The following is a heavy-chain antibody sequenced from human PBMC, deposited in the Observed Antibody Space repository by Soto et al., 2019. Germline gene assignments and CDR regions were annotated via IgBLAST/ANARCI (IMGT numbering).Heavy chain of an antibody. Sequence: QVQLVQSGAEVKKPGASVKVSCKASGYTFTSYDFNWVRQATGQGLEWMGWMNPNSGNTGYAQKFQGRVSMTRNTSTSTAYMERSSLRSEDTAVYYCARPASGSYYRGVDYWGQGTLVTVSS. CDR3: ARPASGSYYRGVDY. J-gene: IGHJ4*02. D-gene: IGHD1-26*01. CDR1: GYTFTSYD. V-gene: IGHV1-8*01. CDR2: MNPNSGNT.